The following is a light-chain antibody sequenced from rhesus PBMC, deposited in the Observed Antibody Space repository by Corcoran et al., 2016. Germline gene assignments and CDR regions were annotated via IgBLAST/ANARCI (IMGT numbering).Light chain of an antibody. CDR1: QGTNKE. J-gene: IGKJ4*01. V-gene: IGKV1-94*01. Sequence: IQMTQSPSSLSASVGDRVTVTCRASQGTNKELSWYQQKPGKAPKLLIYASASLQTGGSSRFSGSGSGTDYTLTISSLQPVDVATYYCLQDYTTPLTFGGGTKVEIK. CDR3: LQDYTTPLT. CDR2: ASA.